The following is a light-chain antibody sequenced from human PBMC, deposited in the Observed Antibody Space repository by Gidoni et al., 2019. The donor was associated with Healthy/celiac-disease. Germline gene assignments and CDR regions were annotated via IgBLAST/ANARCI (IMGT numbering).Light chain of an antibody. Sequence: QSALTQPASVAGSPGQSLTSSCTGTSSDVGGYNYVSWYQPHPGKAPKLMIYEVSNRPSGVSNRFSGSKSGNTASLTISGLQAEDEADYYCSSYTSSSPRVFGGGTKLTVL. CDR2: EVS. J-gene: IGLJ2*01. CDR1: SSDVGGYNY. V-gene: IGLV2-14*01. CDR3: SSYTSSSPRV.